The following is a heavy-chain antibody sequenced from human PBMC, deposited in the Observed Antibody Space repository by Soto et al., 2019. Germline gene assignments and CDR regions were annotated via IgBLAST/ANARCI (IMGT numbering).Heavy chain of an antibody. CDR1: GYSFTSYW. CDR2: IYPGDSDT. Sequence: GESLKISCKGSGYSFTSYWIGWVRQMPGKGLEWMGIIYPGDSDTRYSPSFQGQVTISADKSITPAYLQWSSLKASDTAMYYCAREGSGYSSLYYGMDVWGQGTTVTVSS. V-gene: IGHV5-51*01. J-gene: IGHJ6*02. D-gene: IGHD3-22*01. CDR3: AREGSGYSSLYYGMDV.